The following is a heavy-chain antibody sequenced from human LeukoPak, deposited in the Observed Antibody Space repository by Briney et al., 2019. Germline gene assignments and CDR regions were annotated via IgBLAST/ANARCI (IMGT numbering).Heavy chain of an antibody. CDR1: GFTFSSYW. D-gene: IGHD3-22*01. CDR3: AKDYDSSGWAAFDI. V-gene: IGHV3-30*18. CDR2: ISYDGSNK. Sequence: KTGGSLRLSCAASGFTFSSYWMHWVRQAPGKGLEWVAVISYDGSNKYFADSVKGRFTISRDNSKNTLYLQMNSLRAEDTAVYYCAKDYDSSGWAAFDIWGQGTMVTVSS. J-gene: IGHJ3*02.